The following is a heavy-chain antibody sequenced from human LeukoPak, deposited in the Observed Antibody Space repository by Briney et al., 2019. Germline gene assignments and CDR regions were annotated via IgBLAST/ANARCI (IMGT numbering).Heavy chain of an antibody. CDR2: ISSSTSYI. CDR3: ARGDPGAY. V-gene: IGHV3-21*04. J-gene: IGHJ4*02. CDR1: RFTFSSYN. D-gene: IGHD2-21*02. Sequence: GGSLRLSCAASRFTFSSYNMNWVRQAPGKGLEWVSSISSSTSYIYYADSVKGRFTISRDNSKNTLYLQMNSLRAEDTAVYYCARGDPGAYWGQGTLVTVSS.